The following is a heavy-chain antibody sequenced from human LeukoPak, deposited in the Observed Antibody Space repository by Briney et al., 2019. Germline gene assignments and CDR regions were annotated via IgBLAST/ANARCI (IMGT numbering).Heavy chain of an antibody. CDR3: ARLYSRNTLDY. CDR1: GYTFTSYE. J-gene: IGHJ4*02. V-gene: IGHV1-18*01. D-gene: IGHD2-15*01. Sequence: ASVKVSCKASGYTFTSYEIAWVRQAPGQGLEWMGWISGYNGNTNYAQKFQGRVTMTTVTSTSTVYMELRSLRSDDTAVYYCARLYSRNTLDYWGQGTLVTVSS. CDR2: ISGYNGNT.